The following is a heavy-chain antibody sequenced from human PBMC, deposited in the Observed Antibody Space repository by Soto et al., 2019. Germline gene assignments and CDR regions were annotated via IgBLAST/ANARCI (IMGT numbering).Heavy chain of an antibody. CDR2: IWDNGSNK. CDR3: AREAYYDFWSGYSHYYGMDV. J-gene: IGHJ6*02. D-gene: IGHD3-3*01. V-gene: IGHV3-33*08. Sequence: GGSLRLSCASSGFTFSSNAMTWVRQAPGKGLEWVAVIWDNGSNKYYADSVKGRFTISRDNSKNTLYLQMNSLRAEDTAVYYCAREAYYDFWSGYSHYYGMDVWGQGTTVTVSS. CDR1: GFTFSSNA.